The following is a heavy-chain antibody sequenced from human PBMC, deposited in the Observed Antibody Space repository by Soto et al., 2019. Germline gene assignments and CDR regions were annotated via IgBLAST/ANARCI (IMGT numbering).Heavy chain of an antibody. V-gene: IGHV3-23*01. CDR1: GFIFGSYG. CDR2: ISGSSESI. CDR3: AKGHGYNYGGSGGQNGF. J-gene: IGHJ4*02. D-gene: IGHD5-12*01. Sequence: PGGSLRLSCAASGFIFGSYGMSWVRQAPGKGLEWVSGISGSSESIYYADSVKGRFTISRDNSQNTLYLQMNSLRADDAAVYHCAKGHGYNYGGSGGQNGFWGQGTLVTVSS.